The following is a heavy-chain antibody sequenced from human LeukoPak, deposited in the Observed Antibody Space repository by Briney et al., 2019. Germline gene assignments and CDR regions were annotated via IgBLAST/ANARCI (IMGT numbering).Heavy chain of an antibody. Sequence: ASVKVSCKASGYTFTSYDINWVRQATGQGLEWMGWMNPNSGNTGYAQKFQGRVTMTRDTSISTAYMELSRLRSDDTAVYYCARSRYYYDSSGYYDYWYFDLWGRGTLVTVSS. CDR2: MNPNSGNT. J-gene: IGHJ2*01. V-gene: IGHV1-8*01. CDR3: ARSRYYYDSSGYYDYWYFDL. CDR1: GYTFTSYD. D-gene: IGHD3-22*01.